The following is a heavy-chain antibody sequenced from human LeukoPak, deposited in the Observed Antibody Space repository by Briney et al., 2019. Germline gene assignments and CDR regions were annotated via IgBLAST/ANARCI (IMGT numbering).Heavy chain of an antibody. D-gene: IGHD6-13*01. CDR1: GFTVSSNY. J-gene: IGHJ4*02. V-gene: IGHV3-66*01. CDR3: ARDSVAAAGTETDY. Sequence: GGSLRLSCAASGFTVSSNYMSWVRQAPGKGLEWVSVIYSGGSTYYADSVKGRFTISRDNSKNTLYLQMNSPRAEDTAVYYCARDSVAAAGTETDYWGQGTLVTVSS. CDR2: IYSGGST.